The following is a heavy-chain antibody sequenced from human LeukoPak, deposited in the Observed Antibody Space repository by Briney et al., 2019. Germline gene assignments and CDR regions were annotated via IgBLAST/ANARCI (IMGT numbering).Heavy chain of an antibody. CDR2: INQDGSEK. CDR1: GFTFSRFS. CDR3: ARDAG. J-gene: IGHJ3*01. Sequence: PGGSLRLSCADSGFTFSRFSMSWVRQAPGKGLEWVANINQDGSEKYYVDSVKGRLTISRDNAKNSLFLQMNSLRAEDTAVYYCARDAGWGQGTMVTVSS. V-gene: IGHV3-7*01.